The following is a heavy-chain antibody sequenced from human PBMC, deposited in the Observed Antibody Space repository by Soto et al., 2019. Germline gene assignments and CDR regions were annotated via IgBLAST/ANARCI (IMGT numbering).Heavy chain of an antibody. CDR3: ARDELVLNYYYYYGMDV. CDR1: GGSFSGYY. CDR2: INHSGST. V-gene: IGHV4-34*01. D-gene: IGHD6-13*01. J-gene: IGHJ6*02. Sequence: SETLSLTCAGYGGSFSGYYWSWIRQPPGKGLEWIGEINHSGSTNYNPSLKSRVTISVDTSKNQFSPKLSSVTAADTAVYYCARDELVLNYYYYYGMDVWGQGTTVTVS.